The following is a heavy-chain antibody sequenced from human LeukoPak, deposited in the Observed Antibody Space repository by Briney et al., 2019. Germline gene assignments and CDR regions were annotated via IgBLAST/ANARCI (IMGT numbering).Heavy chain of an antibody. CDR2: INHSGST. V-gene: IGHV4-34*01. J-gene: IGHJ6*02. CDR1: GGSFSGYY. Sequence: SETLSLTCAVYGGSFSGYYWSWIRQPPGKGLEWIGEINHSGSTNYNPSLKSRVTISVDTSKTQFSLKLSSVTAADTAVYYCARDGKAYDILTGYYYYGMDVWGQGTTVTVSS. CDR3: ARDGKAYDILTGYYYYGMDV. D-gene: IGHD3-9*01.